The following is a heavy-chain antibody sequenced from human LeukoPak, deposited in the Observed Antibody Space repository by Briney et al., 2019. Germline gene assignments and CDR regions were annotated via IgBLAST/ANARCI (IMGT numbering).Heavy chain of an antibody. J-gene: IGHJ6*03. CDR3: ARVPRSYYYYYYMDV. V-gene: IGHV1-18*01. CDR1: GYTFTSYG. Sequence: ASVKVSCKASGYTFTSYGISWVRQAPGQGLEWMGWISAYNGNTNYAQKLQGRVTMTTDTSTSTAYMELRSLRSDDTAVYYCARVPRSYYYYYYMDVWGKGTTVTVSS. CDR2: ISAYNGNT.